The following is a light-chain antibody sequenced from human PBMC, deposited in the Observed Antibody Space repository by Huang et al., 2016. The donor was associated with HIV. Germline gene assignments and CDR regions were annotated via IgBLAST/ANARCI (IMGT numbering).Light chain of an antibody. Sequence: DIQMSQSPSSVSASEGDTVTITCRASQDISIWLAWYQQKPREAPTLLIHSASILVSGVPSRFSVSGSWTNFSLTINGLRPDDFATYYCLQADISPRSFGQGTRLDIQ. CDR2: SAS. V-gene: IGKV1-12*01. J-gene: IGKJ5*01. CDR1: QDISIW. CDR3: LQADISPRS.